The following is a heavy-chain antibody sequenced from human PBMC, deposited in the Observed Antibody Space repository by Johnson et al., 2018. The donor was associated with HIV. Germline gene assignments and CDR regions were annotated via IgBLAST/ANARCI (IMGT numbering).Heavy chain of an antibody. CDR3: ARFRSSNWFDAFDI. CDR2: IYSGGST. D-gene: IGHD6-13*01. J-gene: IGHJ3*02. CDR1: GFTVSSNY. V-gene: IGHV3-53*01. Sequence: VQLVESGGGLIQPGGSLRLSCAASGFTVSSNYMSWVHQAPGKGLEWVSVIYSGGSTYYADSVKGRFTISRDNSKNTLYLQMNSLRAEDTAVYYCARFRSSNWFDAFDIWGQGTMVTVSA.